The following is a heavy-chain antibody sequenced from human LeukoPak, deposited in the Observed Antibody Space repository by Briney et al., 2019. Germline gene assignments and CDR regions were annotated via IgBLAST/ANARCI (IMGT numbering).Heavy chain of an antibody. J-gene: IGHJ6*03. CDR1: GFTFSSYA. D-gene: IGHD3-10*01. V-gene: IGHV3-30*04. CDR3: ARDGVRFSYYYYMDV. CDR2: ISYDGSNK. Sequence: PGGSLRLSCAASGFTFSSYAMHWVRQAPGKGLEWVAVISYDGSNKYYADSVKGRFTISRDNSKNTLYLQMNSLRAEDTAVYYCARDGVRFSYYYYMDVWGKGTTVTVSS.